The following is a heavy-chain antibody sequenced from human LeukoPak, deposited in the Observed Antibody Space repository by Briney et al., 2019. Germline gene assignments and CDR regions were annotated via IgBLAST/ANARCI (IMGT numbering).Heavy chain of an antibody. CDR1: GFLFAGYA. V-gene: IGHV3-23*01. D-gene: IGHD6-6*01. J-gene: IGHJ4*02. CDR3: ARDRAARRYFDY. CDR2: ISDGGRDT. Sequence: GGSLRLSCASSGFLFAGYAMNWVRQAPGKGPEWVSSISDGGRDTYYADFVKGRFTISRDNSKNTLYLQMNSLRAEDTAVYYCARDRAARRYFDYWGQGTLVTVSS.